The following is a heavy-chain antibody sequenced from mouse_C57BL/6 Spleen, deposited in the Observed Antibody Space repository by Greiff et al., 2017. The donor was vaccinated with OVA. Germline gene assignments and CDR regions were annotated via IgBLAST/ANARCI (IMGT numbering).Heavy chain of an antibody. V-gene: IGHV6-3*01. CDR1: GFTFSNYW. CDR3: TDYYGIWYFDV. Sequence: EVKVDESGGGLVQPGGSMKLSCVASGFTFSNYWMNWVRQSPEKGLEWVAQIRLKSDNYATHYAESVKGRFTISRDDSKSSVYLQMNNLRAEDTGIYYCTDYYGIWYFDVWGTGTTVTVSS. D-gene: IGHD1-1*01. CDR2: IRLKSDNYAT. J-gene: IGHJ1*03.